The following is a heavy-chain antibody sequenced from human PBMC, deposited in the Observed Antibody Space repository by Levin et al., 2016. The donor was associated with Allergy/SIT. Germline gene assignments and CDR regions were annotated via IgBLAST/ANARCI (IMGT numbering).Heavy chain of an antibody. J-gene: IGHJ4*02. V-gene: IGHV3-15*01. CDR3: TTSLSSNGY. D-gene: IGHD2-8*01. Sequence: VRQAPGKGLEWVGRIKTKTDGETTDYAAPVKGRFTISGDDSKNTLFLQMNSLKTEDTALYYCTTSLSSNGYWGQGTLVTVSS. CDR2: IKTKTDGETT.